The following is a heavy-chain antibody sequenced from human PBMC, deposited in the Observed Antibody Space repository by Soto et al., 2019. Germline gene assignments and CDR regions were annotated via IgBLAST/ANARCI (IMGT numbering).Heavy chain of an antibody. D-gene: IGHD2-2*01. CDR3: ARHISSFRYYYYAMDV. CDR1: GYTFTDYW. Sequence: GESLKISCKGAGYTFTDYWIGWVRALPGKGLEWMWIIYPGDSDTRYSPSFQGHVTITVDKSTSTAYLQWNTLKASDTAMYYCARHISSFRYYYYAMDVWGQGTTVTVSS. V-gene: IGHV5-51*01. CDR2: IYPGDSDT. J-gene: IGHJ6*02.